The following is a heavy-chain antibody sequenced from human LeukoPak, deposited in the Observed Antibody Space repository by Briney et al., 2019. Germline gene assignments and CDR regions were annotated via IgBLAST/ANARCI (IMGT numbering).Heavy chain of an antibody. CDR2: IWYDGSNK. V-gene: IGHV3-33*01. CDR3: ARAGYGDPHFDF. Sequence: GGSLRLSCAASGFTFSNYGMHWVRQAPGKGVEWVAAIWYDGSNKYYGHSVKGRFTISRDNSKNTLYLQMNSLRAEDTAAYYCARAGYGDPHFDFWGQGTLVTVSS. J-gene: IGHJ4*02. CDR1: GFTFSNYG. D-gene: IGHD4-17*01.